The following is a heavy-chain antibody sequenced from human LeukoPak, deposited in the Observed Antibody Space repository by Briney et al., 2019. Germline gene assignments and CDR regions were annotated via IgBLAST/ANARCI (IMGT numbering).Heavy chain of an antibody. D-gene: IGHD3-10*01. V-gene: IGHV4-34*01. CDR3: AWGAITMVPWFDP. J-gene: IGHJ5*02. Sequence: SETLSLTCAVYGGSFSGYYWSWIRQPPGKGLEWIGEINHSGSTNYNPSLKSRVTISVDTSKNQFSLKLSSVTAADTAVYYCAWGAITMVPWFDPWGQGTLVTVSS. CDR2: INHSGST. CDR1: GGSFSGYY.